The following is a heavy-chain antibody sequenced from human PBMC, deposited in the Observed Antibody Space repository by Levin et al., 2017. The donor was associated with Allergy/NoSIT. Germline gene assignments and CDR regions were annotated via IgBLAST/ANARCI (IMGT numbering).Heavy chain of an antibody. CDR2: INTKTGNP. CDR3: ASYSSDDY. D-gene: IGHD3-22*01. CDR1: GYTFTSYA. Sequence: EASVKVSCKASGYTFTSYAMNWVRQVPGQGLEWMGWINTKTGNPTYAQGFTGRFVFSLDTSVSTAYLQISGLRAEDTAVYYCASYSSDDYWGQGTLVTVSS. J-gene: IGHJ4*02. V-gene: IGHV7-4-1*02.